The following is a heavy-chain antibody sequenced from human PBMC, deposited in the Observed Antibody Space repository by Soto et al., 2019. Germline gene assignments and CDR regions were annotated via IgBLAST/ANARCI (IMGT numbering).Heavy chain of an antibody. CDR1: GFTFSSYE. Sequence: PGGSLRLSCAASGFTFSSYEMNWVRQAPGKGLEWVSYISSSGSTIYYADSVKGRFTISRDNAKNSLYLQMNSLRAGDTAVYYCARPDRGPWDYWGQGTLVTVSS. V-gene: IGHV3-48*03. CDR2: ISSSGSTI. CDR3: ARPDRGPWDY. J-gene: IGHJ4*02. D-gene: IGHD3-22*01.